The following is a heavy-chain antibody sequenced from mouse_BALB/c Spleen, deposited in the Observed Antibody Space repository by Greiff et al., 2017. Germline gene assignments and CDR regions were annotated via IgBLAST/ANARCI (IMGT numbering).Heavy chain of an antibody. CDR1: GYTFTSYY. CDR3: ARDDYDYAMDY. D-gene: IGHD2-4*01. Sequence: VQLQQSGPELVKPGASVKMSCKASGYTFTSYYIHWVKQRPGQGLEWIGWIYPGDGSTKYNEKFKGKTTLTADKSSSTAYMLLSSLTSEDSAIYFCARDDYDYAMDYWGQGTSVTVSS. V-gene: IGHV1S56*01. J-gene: IGHJ4*01. CDR2: IYPGDGST.